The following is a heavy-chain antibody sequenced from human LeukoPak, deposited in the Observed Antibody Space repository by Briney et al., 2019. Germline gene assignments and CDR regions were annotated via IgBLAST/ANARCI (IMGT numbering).Heavy chain of an antibody. J-gene: IGHJ4*02. CDR2: INPNSGGT. D-gene: IGHD4-11*01. V-gene: IGHV1-2*02. CDR1: GFTFTSSA. CDR3: ARWMATVTTPDY. Sequence: SVKVSCKASGFTFTSSAVQWVRQAPGQGLEWMGWINPNSGGTNYAQKFQGRVTMTRDTSISTAYMELSRLRSDDTAAYYCARWMATVTTPDYWGQGTLVTVSS.